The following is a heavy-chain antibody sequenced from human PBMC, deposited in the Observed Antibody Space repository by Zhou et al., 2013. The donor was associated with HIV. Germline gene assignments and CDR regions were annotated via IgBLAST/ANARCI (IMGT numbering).Heavy chain of an antibody. D-gene: IGHD6-6*01. CDR1: GGTFSSYA. Sequence: QVQLVQSGAEVKKPGSSVKVSCKASGGTFSSYAISWVRQAPGQGLEWMGGIIPIFGTANYAQKFQGRVTITTDESTSTAYMELSSLRSEDTAVYYCARGGVSSSGPFYYYYMDVWGKGTTVTVSS. V-gene: IGHV1-69*05. CDR2: IIPIFGTA. J-gene: IGHJ6*03. CDR3: ARGGVSSSGPFYYYYMDV.